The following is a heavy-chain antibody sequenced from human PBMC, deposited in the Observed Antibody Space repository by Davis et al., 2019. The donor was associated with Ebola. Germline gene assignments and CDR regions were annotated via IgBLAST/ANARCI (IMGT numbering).Heavy chain of an antibody. J-gene: IGHJ4*02. Sequence: PGGSLRLSCAASGFTFSSYAMSWVRHAPEKGLQWGSVITGSGGSTYYADSVKGRFTISRDNSKNTLYLQMNSLRAEDTAVYYCAKTFGVIVTHIAYWGQGTLVTVSS. D-gene: IGHD3-10*01. CDR2: ITGSGGST. CDR3: AKTFGVIVTHIAY. V-gene: IGHV3-23*01. CDR1: GFTFSSYA.